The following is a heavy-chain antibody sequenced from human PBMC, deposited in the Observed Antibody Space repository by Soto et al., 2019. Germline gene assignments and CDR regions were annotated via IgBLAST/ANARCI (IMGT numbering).Heavy chain of an antibody. CDR1: GFTFSSFS. CDR3: ARTTTVAGTPEFDY. V-gene: IGHV3-30*09. Sequence: QVQLVESGGGVVQPGRSLRLSCAASGFTFSSFSLHWVRQAPGKGLEWLALISYDGSSKYNADSVKGRFAISRDNSKNTVYLQLNSLKPEDTAVYYCARTTTVAGTPEFDYWGQGTLVTVSS. J-gene: IGHJ4*02. CDR2: ISYDGSSK. D-gene: IGHD6-19*01.